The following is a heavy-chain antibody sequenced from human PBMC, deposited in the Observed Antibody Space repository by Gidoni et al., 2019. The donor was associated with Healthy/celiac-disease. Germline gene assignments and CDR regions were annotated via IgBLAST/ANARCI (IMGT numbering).Heavy chain of an antibody. J-gene: IGHJ4*01. CDR2: IYPSGST. V-gene: IGHV4-61*02. D-gene: IGHD3-22*01. Sequence: QVQLKESGPGLVKHSQTLSLTCTVSGGSISSGIYYWSWIRQPAGKEREWIGLIYPSGSTNYNPSLKSRVTISVDTSKNQFSLKLIFVTAADTAVYYCARDSLDYYDSSGHRNWGQGTLVTVCS. CDR1: GGSISSGIYY. CDR3: ARDSLDYYDSSGHRN.